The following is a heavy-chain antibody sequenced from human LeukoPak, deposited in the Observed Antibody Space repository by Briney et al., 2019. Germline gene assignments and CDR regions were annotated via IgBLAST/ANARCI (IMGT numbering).Heavy chain of an antibody. CDR1: GGSFSGYY. D-gene: IGHD6-13*01. V-gene: IGHV4-34*01. CDR3: ARGYSSSWYLNWFDP. CDR2: IYHSGST. J-gene: IGHJ5*02. Sequence: PSETLSLTCAVYGGSFSGYYWSWIRQPPGKGLEWLGSIYHSGSTYYNPSLKSQVTISVDTSKNQFSLKLTSVTAADTAVYYCARGYSSSWYLNWFDPWGQGTLVTVSS.